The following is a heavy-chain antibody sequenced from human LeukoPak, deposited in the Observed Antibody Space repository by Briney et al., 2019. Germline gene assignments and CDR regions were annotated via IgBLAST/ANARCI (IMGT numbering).Heavy chain of an antibody. J-gene: IGHJ4*02. Sequence: SETLSLTCTVSGDSISGYYWSWIRQPPGKGLEWIGYVYHTGHTHYSPSLKSRVTVSLDTSRNQVSLILSSVTAADPAVYYCARHRFGHLFDYWGQGTLVIVSS. CDR3: ARHRFGHLFDY. CDR1: GDSISGYY. V-gene: IGHV4-59*01. CDR2: VYHTGHT. D-gene: IGHD3-16*01.